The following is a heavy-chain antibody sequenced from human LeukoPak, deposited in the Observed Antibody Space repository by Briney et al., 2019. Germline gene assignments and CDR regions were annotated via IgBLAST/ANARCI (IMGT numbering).Heavy chain of an antibody. D-gene: IGHD3-10*01. V-gene: IGHV4-4*07. Sequence: SETLSLTCTVSGGSISSYYWSWIRQPAGKGLEWIGRIYTSGSTNYNPSLKSRVTMSVDTSKDQFSLKLSSVTAADTAVYYCAGVTMVRGVIPDAFDIWGQGTMVTVSS. J-gene: IGHJ3*02. CDR1: GGSISSYY. CDR2: IYTSGST. CDR3: AGVTMVRGVIPDAFDI.